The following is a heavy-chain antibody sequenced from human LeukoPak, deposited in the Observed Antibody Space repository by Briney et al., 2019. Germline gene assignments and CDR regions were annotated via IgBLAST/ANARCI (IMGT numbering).Heavy chain of an antibody. J-gene: IGHJ5*02. Sequence: GGSLRLSCAASGFTVSTNYMTWVRQAPGKGLEWVSSISSSSSYIYYADSVKGRFTISRDNAKNSLYLQMNSLRAEDTAVYYCARAQREECGSGSYYPWGQGTLVTVSS. CDR2: ISSSSSYI. D-gene: IGHD3-10*01. CDR3: ARAQREECGSGSYYP. V-gene: IGHV3-21*01. CDR1: GFTVSTNY.